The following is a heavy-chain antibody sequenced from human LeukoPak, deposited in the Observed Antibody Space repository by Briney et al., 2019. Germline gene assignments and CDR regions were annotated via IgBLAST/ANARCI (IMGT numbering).Heavy chain of an antibody. CDR2: IYSGGTT. Sequence: GGSLRLSCAASGFIVNYKYMSWVRQAPGKGLEWVSVIYSGGTTYYADSVKGRFTISRDNSKNMVYLQMKSLRVEDTAVYYCARVKVGITYWFDPWGQGTLVTVSS. V-gene: IGHV3-66*01. D-gene: IGHD1-26*01. CDR3: ARVKVGITYWFDP. CDR1: GFIVNYKY. J-gene: IGHJ5*02.